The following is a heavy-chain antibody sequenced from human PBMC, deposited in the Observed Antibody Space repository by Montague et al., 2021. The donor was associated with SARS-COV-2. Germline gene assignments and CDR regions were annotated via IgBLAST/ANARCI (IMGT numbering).Heavy chain of an antibody. CDR3: ARVRHSYGYLSAFDI. CDR1: GFTFSDYY. V-gene: IGHV3-11*01. CDR2: ISSSGSTI. D-gene: IGHD5-18*01. Sequence: SLRLSCAASGFTFSDYYMSWIRQAPGKGLEWVSYISSSGSTIHYADSEKGRFPISRDNDKNSLYLQMNILRAEDTDVYYCARVRHSYGYLSAFDIWGQGTMVTVSS. J-gene: IGHJ3*02.